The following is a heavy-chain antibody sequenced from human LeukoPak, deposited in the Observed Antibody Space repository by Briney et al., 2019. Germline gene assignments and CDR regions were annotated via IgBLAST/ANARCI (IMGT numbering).Heavy chain of an antibody. CDR2: IKQDGSEK. J-gene: IGHJ4*02. D-gene: IGHD5-24*01. Sequence: GGSPRLSCAASGFTFSSYWMSWVRQAPGKGLEWVANIKQDGSEKYYVDSVKGRFTISRDNAKNSLYLQMNSLRAEDTAVYYCARGRFLMRWLQLPFDYWGQGTLVTVSS. CDR1: GFTFSSYW. CDR3: ARGRFLMRWLQLPFDY. V-gene: IGHV3-7*01.